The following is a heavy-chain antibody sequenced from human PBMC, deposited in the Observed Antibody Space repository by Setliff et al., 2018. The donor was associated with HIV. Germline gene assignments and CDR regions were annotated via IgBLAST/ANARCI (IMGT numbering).Heavy chain of an antibody. V-gene: IGHV4-59*01. D-gene: IGHD3-16*01. CDR2: IYYSGST. CDR3: ARRGNVGGWFDP. J-gene: IGHJ5*02. CDR1: GGSISGYY. Sequence: PSETLSLTCTVSGGSISGYYWSWIRQPPGKGLEWIGYIYYSGSTYYNPSPKSRVTISIDTSKNQFSLKLSSVTAADTAVYYCARRGNVGGWFDPWGQGSLVTVSS.